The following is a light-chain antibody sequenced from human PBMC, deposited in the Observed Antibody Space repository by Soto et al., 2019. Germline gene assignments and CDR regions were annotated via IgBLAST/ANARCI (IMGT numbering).Light chain of an antibody. Sequence: EIVLTQSPGTLSLSPGDRATLSCRASQSISSNYLAWYQQRPGQAPRLLIYGASNTATGSPDRFSGSGSGSDFTLTSSRLEPEVFAVYYCQHYGTSPYTFGRGTKVEIK. J-gene: IGKJ2*01. CDR2: GAS. CDR3: QHYGTSPYT. CDR1: QSISSNY. V-gene: IGKV3-20*01.